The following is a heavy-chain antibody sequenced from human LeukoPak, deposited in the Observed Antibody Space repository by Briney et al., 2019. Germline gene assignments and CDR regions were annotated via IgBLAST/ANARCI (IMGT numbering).Heavy chain of an antibody. Sequence: SETLSLTCTVSGGSISSSSYYWGWIRQPPGKGLEWIGSIHYSGSTYYNPSLKSRVTISVDTSKNQFSLKLSSVTAADTAVYYCARQSIVGAHRGWYYFDYWGQGTLVTVSS. V-gene: IGHV4-39*01. CDR2: IHYSGST. J-gene: IGHJ4*02. CDR1: GGSISSSSYY. D-gene: IGHD1-26*01. CDR3: ARQSIVGAHRGWYYFDY.